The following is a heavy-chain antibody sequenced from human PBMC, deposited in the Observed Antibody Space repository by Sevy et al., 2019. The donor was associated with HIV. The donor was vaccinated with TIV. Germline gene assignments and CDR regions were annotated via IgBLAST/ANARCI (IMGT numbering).Heavy chain of an antibody. CDR2: ISSSSRAT. Sequence: GGSLRLSCAASEITFGRYSMNWVRQAPGKGLEWVSYISSSSRATQYADSVKGRFTISRDNAKNSLYLQMNSLRDEDTAVYYCARGESNSGYGPIDYWGQGTLVTVSS. V-gene: IGHV3-48*02. J-gene: IGHJ4*02. CDR1: EITFGRYS. D-gene: IGHD3-22*01. CDR3: ARGESNSGYGPIDY.